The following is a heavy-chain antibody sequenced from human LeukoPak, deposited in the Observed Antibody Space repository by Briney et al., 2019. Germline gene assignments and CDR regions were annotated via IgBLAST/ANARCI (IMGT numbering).Heavy chain of an antibody. D-gene: IGHD1-7*01. CDR1: GDSISSTIYS. V-gene: IGHV4-39*01. Sequence: SVTLPLTCTVSGDSISSTIYSWGWIRQPPGKGLEWIGNISYSGTTYTNPSLRSRVTISVDTSKNHFSLNLSSATAADTAVYYCARQRGSTLADYWGQGILVTVSS. J-gene: IGHJ4*02. CDR2: ISYSGTT. CDR3: ARQRGSTLADY.